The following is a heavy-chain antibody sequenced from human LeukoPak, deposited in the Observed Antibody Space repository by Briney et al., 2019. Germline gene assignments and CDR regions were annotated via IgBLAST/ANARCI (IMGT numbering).Heavy chain of an antibody. V-gene: IGHV1-46*01. D-gene: IGHD6-19*01. CDR2: INPSGGST. Sequence: GASVKVSCKASGYTFTSYYMPWVRQAPGQGLEWMGIINPSGGSTSYAQKFQGRVTMTRDTSTSTVYMELSSLRCEDTAVYYCARGSSGWYSVAYWGQGTLVTVSS. CDR1: GYTFTSYY. CDR3: ARGSSGWYSVAY. J-gene: IGHJ4*02.